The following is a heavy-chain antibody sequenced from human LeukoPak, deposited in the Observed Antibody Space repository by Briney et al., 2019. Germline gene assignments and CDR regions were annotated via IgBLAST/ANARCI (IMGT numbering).Heavy chain of an antibody. V-gene: IGHV4-31*03. CDR1: GGSISSGGYY. D-gene: IGHD6-19*01. Sequence: PSETLSLTCTVSGGSISSGGYYWSWIRQHPGKGLEWIGYIYYSGSTYYNPSLKSRVTISVDTSKNQFSLKLSSVTAADTAVYYCAGGGWSFDAFDFWGQGTMVTVSS. CDR3: AGGGWSFDAFDF. J-gene: IGHJ3*01. CDR2: IYYSGST.